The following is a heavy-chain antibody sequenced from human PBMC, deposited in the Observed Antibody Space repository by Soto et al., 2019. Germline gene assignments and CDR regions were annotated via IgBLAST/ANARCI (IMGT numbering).Heavy chain of an antibody. V-gene: IGHV1-69*02. Sequence: SVKVSCKASGXTFSSYTISWVRQAPGQGLEWMGRIIPILGIANYAQKFQGRVTITADKSTSTAYMELSSLRSDDTAVYYCARGFYGGSRPDYYYYGMDVWGQGTTVTVSS. CDR1: GXTFSSYT. CDR2: IIPILGIA. J-gene: IGHJ6*02. D-gene: IGHD5-12*01. CDR3: ARGFYGGSRPDYYYYGMDV.